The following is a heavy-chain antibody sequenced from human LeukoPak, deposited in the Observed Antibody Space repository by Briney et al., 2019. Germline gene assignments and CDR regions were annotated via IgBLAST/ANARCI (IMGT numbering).Heavy chain of an antibody. V-gene: IGHV3-30*18. CDR1: GFTFSSYG. D-gene: IGHD3-22*01. J-gene: IGHJ3*02. Sequence: QPGRSLRPSCAASGFTFSSYGMHWVRQAPGKGLEWVAVISYDGSNKYYADSVKGRFTISRDNSKNTLYLQMNSLRAEDTAVYYCAKDPGGSSGYPDAFDIWGQGTMVTVSS. CDR2: ISYDGSNK. CDR3: AKDPGGSSGYPDAFDI.